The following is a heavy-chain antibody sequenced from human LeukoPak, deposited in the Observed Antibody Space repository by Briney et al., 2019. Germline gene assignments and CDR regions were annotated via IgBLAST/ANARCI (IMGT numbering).Heavy chain of an antibody. CDR1: GFTFSSYE. Sequence: PGGSLRLSCVASGFTFSSYEMNWVRQAPGKGLEWVANIKQDGSEKYYVDSVKGRFTISRDNSKNTLYLQMNSLRAEDTAVYYCAKPARTDYADYWGQGTLVTVSS. V-gene: IGHV3-7*03. J-gene: IGHJ4*02. CDR2: IKQDGSEK. D-gene: IGHD1-14*01. CDR3: AKPARTDYADY.